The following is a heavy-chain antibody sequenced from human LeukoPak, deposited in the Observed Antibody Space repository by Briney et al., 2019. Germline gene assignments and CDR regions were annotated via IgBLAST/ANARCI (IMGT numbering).Heavy chain of an antibody. D-gene: IGHD3-10*01. V-gene: IGHV3-23*01. J-gene: IGHJ6*02. CDR3: AKRSRRLTIVRGVPREDV. CDR2: ISGGGGST. CDR1: GFTFSSYA. Sequence: PGGSLRLSCAASGFTFSSYAMNWVRQAPGKGLEWVSAISGGGGSTYYIDSVKGRFTISRDNSKNTVYLEMSSLRAEDTAVYYCAKRSRRLTIVRGVPREDVWGQGTTVTVSS.